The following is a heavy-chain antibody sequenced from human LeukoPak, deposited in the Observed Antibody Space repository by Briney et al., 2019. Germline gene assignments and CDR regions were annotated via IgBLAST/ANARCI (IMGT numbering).Heavy chain of an antibody. Sequence: SETLSLTRTVSGGSISSYYWSWIRQPPGKGLEWIGYIYSSGSTNYNPSLKSRVTMSVDTSKNQFSLKVSSVTAADTAVYYCARVFDSGSQAYFYYMDGWGKGTTVTI. CDR2: IYSSGST. CDR1: GGSISSYY. CDR3: ARVFDSGSQAYFYYMDG. D-gene: IGHD3-10*01. V-gene: IGHV4-59*01. J-gene: IGHJ6*03.